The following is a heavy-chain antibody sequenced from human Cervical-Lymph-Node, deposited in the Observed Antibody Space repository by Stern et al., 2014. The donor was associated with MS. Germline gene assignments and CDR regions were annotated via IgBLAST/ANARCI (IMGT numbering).Heavy chain of an antibody. D-gene: IGHD6-13*01. CDR3: ARVPIAAAIDY. CDR1: GGSFSGYY. J-gene: IGHJ4*02. Sequence: QVQLQQWGAGLLKPSETLSLTCAVYGGSFSGYYWSWIRQPPGKGLEWIGEINHSGSTNYNPSLKSRVTISVDTSKNQFSLKLSSVTAADTAVYYCARVPIAAAIDYWGQGTLVTVSS. CDR2: INHSGST. V-gene: IGHV4-34*01.